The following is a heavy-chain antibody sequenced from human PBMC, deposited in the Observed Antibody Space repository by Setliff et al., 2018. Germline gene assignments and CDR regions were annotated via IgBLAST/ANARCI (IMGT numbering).Heavy chain of an antibody. D-gene: IGHD3-3*01. CDR3: ARANVLRFLEWLLSGGDYYYYYYMDV. CDR1: GYTFTGYY. Sequence: ASVKVSCKASGYTFTGYYMHWVRQAPGQGLEWMGIINPSGGSTSYAQKFQGRVTMTRDTSTSTVYMELSSLRSEDTAVYYCARANVLRFLEWLLSGGDYYYYYYMDVWGKGTTVTVSS. V-gene: IGHV1-46*01. J-gene: IGHJ6*03. CDR2: INPSGGST.